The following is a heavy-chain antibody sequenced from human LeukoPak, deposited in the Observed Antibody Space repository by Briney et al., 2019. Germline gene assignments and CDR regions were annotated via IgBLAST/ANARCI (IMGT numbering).Heavy chain of an antibody. CDR1: GGSFSGYY. Sequence: SETLSLTCAVYGGSFSGYYWSWIRQPPGKGLEWIGEINHSGSTNYNPSLKSRVTISVDTSKNQFSLKLSSVTAADTAVYYCARGRMITFGGVIVGFDYWGRGTLVTVSS. J-gene: IGHJ4*02. D-gene: IGHD3-16*02. V-gene: IGHV4-34*01. CDR3: ARGRMITFGGVIVGFDY. CDR2: INHSGST.